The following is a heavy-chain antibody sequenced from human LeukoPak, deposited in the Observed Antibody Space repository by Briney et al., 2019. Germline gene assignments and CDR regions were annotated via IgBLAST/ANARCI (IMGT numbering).Heavy chain of an antibody. CDR2: IYSSGST. Sequence: SETLSLTCTVSGGSISNYYWSWIRQPPGKGLEWIGYIYSSGSTNYNPSLKSRVTISVDTSKNQFSLKLISVAAADTAVYYCARVGYSSSRGVDYWGQGTLVTVSS. V-gene: IGHV4-59*01. CDR1: GGSISNYY. CDR3: ARVGYSSSRGVDY. J-gene: IGHJ4*02. D-gene: IGHD6-13*01.